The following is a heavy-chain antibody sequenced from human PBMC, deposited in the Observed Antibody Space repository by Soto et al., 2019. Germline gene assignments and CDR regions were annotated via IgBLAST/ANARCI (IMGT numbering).Heavy chain of an antibody. V-gene: IGHV4-59*12. D-gene: IGHD3-3*01. CDR3: ARGLRKDTTFLALDY. J-gene: IGHJ4*01. CDR1: GGSIGTYF. Sequence: SETLSLTCSVSGGSIGTYFWSWLRQSPGKGLEWIGFIYYRGSTTYNPSLRSRVTISGDTSRRECSLKMTSATAADTAVYFCARGLRKDTTFLALDYWGHGTLVPV. CDR2: IYYRGST.